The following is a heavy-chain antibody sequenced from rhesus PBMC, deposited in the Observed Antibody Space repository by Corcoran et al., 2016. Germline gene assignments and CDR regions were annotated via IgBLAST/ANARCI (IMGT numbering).Heavy chain of an antibody. J-gene: IGHJ2*01. V-gene: IGHV3S5*01. CDR2: ITYTGSGT. Sequence: EVQLVETGGGLVQPGGSLRLSCAASGFIFRDPGVTWVRQAPGKGLEWVSGITYTGSGTYYTDSVKGRFTISRDNSKNTLSLQMNSLKPEDTAVYYCVKLGQGAYWYFDLWGPGTPITISS. CDR1: GFIFRDPG. D-gene: IGHD5-24*01. CDR3: VKLGQGAYWYFDL.